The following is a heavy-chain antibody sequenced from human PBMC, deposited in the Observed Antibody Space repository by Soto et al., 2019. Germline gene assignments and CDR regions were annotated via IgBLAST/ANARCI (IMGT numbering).Heavy chain of an antibody. J-gene: IGHJ4*02. Sequence: SGPTLVNPTQTLTLTCAFSGFSLSTSGVGVGWVRQPPGKALERLALIYWDDDKRYSPSLKSRLTITKDTSKNQVVLTMTNMDPVDTATYYCAHRLAATGLFDYWGQGTLVTVSS. V-gene: IGHV2-5*02. CDR1: GFSLSTSGVG. CDR2: IYWDDDK. D-gene: IGHD6-13*01. CDR3: AHRLAATGLFDY.